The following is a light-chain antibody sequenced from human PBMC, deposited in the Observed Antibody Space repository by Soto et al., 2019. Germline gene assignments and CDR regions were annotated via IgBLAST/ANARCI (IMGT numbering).Light chain of an antibody. Sequence: EIVXTXXXXTXSLSXGXXXXXSCXAXXXVXXYLTWYQQKPGQAPRLLIYETSKRATGIPARFSGSGSGTDFTLTISSLEPEDFAVYYCQQRSSWPRTFGQGTKVEIK. CDR1: XXVXXY. CDR3: QQRSSWPRT. V-gene: IGKV3-11*01. CDR2: ETS. J-gene: IGKJ1*01.